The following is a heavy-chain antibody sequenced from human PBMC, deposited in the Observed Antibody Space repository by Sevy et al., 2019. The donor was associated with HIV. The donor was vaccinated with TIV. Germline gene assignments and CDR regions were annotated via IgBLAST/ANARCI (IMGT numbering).Heavy chain of an antibody. CDR1: GFTFSNAW. J-gene: IGHJ4*02. D-gene: IGHD6-13*01. CDR3: TTDKNGVGYSSSWSLDFDY. CDR2: IKRKTDGGTT. Sequence: GGSLRLTCAASGFTFSNAWMSWVRQAPGKGLEWVGRIKRKTDGGTTDYAAPVKGRFTISRDDSKNTLYLQMNSLKTADTAVYYCTTDKNGVGYSSSWSLDFDYWGQGTLVTVSS. V-gene: IGHV3-15*01.